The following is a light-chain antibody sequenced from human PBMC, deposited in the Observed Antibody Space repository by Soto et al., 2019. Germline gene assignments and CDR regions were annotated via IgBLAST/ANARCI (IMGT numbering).Light chain of an antibody. CDR3: QQYNNWPLT. CDR1: QSVSSY. Sequence: EMVMSQALATLSVSPGERPTLSCRASQSVSSYLAWYQQKPGQAPRLLIYGASTRATDIPARFSGSGSGTEFTLTISSLQSEDFALYYCQQYNNWPLTFGGGTKVDIK. CDR2: GAS. J-gene: IGKJ4*01. V-gene: IGKV3-15*01.